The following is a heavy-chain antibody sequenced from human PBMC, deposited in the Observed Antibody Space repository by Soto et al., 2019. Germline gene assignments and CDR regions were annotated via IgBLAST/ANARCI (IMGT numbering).Heavy chain of an antibody. CDR2: IRSKGDGETT. D-gene: IGHD2-15*01. Sequence: GGSLRLSCAASGFTFSNAWMSWVRQAPGKGLEWVGRIRSKGDGETTDYAAPVRGRFTISRDDSKNTFLLQMNSLKAEDTAVYYCTTDQAGGYFYYFGVVVWGQGTTVTVSS. CDR1: GFTFSNAW. J-gene: IGHJ6*02. V-gene: IGHV3-15*01. CDR3: TTDQAGGYFYYFGVVV.